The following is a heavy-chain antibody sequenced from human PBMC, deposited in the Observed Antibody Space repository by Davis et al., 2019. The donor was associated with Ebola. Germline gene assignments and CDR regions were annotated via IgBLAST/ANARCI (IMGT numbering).Heavy chain of an antibody. CDR3: ARLQHYYYYGMDV. J-gene: IGHJ6*04. D-gene: IGHD4-11*01. CDR2: ISAYNGNT. CDR1: GYTFTSYG. V-gene: IGHV1-18*04. Sequence: ASVKVSCKASGYTFTSYGISWVRQAPGQGLEWMGWISAYNGNTNYAQKLQGRVTMTRDTSISTAYMELSRLRSDDTAVYYCARLQHYYYYGMDVWGKGTTVTVSS.